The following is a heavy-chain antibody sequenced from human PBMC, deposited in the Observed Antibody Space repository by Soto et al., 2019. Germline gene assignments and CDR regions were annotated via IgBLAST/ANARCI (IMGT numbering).Heavy chain of an antibody. CDR2: INHSGST. CDR3: ARGLLYNYYGSGSYYIH. V-gene: IGHV4-34*01. CDR1: GGSFSGYY. D-gene: IGHD3-10*01. J-gene: IGHJ4*02. Sequence: SETLSLTCAVYGGSFSGYYWSWIRQPPGKGLEWIGEINHSGSTNYNPSLKSRVTISVDTSKNQFSLKLSSVTAADTAVYYCARGLLYNYYGSGSYYIHWGQGTLVTVSS.